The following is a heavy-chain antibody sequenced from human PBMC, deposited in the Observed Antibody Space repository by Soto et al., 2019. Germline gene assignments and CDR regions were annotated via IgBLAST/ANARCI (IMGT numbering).Heavy chain of an antibody. CDR2: SSTENGDT. CDR3: ASYWRNYALPDS. Sequence: QIQLVQSGAEVKKPGASVKVSCKASGYTFSTFGIAWVRQAPGQGLEWLGWSSTENGDTNYAQNVQGRSTMTTDTSASTAYTELGSLTSDDTAVYYCASYWRNYALPDSWGQGTLVTDSS. CDR1: GYTFSTFG. J-gene: IGHJ4*02. D-gene: IGHD1-7*01. V-gene: IGHV1-18*01.